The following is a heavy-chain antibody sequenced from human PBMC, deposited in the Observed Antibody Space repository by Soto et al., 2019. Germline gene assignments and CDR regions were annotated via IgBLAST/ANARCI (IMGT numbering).Heavy chain of an antibody. V-gene: IGHV3-15*01. CDR3: TACIVLVITTCMDV. CDR2: IKRKTDGRTT. D-gene: IGHD3-22*01. CDR1: GFTFSNAW. J-gene: IGHJ6*02. Sequence: GSLRLSCAASGFTFSNAWMSWVRQAPGKGLEWVGRIKRKTDGRTTDYAAPVKGRFTISRDDSKNTLYLQMNSLKTEDTAVYYCTACIVLVITTCMDVWGPGTTVSLSS.